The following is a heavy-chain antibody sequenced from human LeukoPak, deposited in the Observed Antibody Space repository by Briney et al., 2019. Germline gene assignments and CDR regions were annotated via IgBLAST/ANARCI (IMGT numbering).Heavy chain of an antibody. CDR1: GGTVSSYA. V-gene: IGHV1-69*04. Sequence: SVKLSCKASGGTVSSYAISWVRQAPGQGLGWMGRIIPILGIANYAQKFQGRVTITADKSTSPAYTELSRLKSEDTAVYYCARDLGEDYYGMDVWRQATTVSVSS. J-gene: IGHJ6*02. CDR2: IIPILGIA. CDR3: ARDLGEDYYGMDV.